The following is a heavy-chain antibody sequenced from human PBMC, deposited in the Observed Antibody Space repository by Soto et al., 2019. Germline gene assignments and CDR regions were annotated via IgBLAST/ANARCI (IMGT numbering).Heavy chain of an antibody. J-gene: IGHJ6*02. V-gene: IGHV6-1*01. CDR1: GESVSSNSAA. CDR2: TYYRSKWYN. CDR3: ARQHSTSTHYYGLDV. Sequence: SPAQSVTCGVWGESVSSNSAAWNWIRQSPSRGLEWLGRTYYRSKWYNDYAVSVKSRITINPDTSKNQFSLQLNSVTPEDTAVYYCARQHSTSTHYYGLDVWGQRTTVTVSS. D-gene: IGHD6-6*01.